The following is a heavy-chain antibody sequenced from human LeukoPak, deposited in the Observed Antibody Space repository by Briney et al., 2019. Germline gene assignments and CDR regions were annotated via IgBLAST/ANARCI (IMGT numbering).Heavy chain of an antibody. J-gene: IGHJ6*03. Sequence: GGSLRLSCAASGFTVSSNYMSWVHQAPRKGLEWVSVIYSGGSTYYADSVKGRFTISRDNSKNTLYLQMNSLRAEDTAVYYCARDRAGYYMDVWGKGTTVTVSS. CDR2: IYSGGST. CDR1: GFTVSSNY. CDR3: ARDRAGYYMDV. V-gene: IGHV3-53*01.